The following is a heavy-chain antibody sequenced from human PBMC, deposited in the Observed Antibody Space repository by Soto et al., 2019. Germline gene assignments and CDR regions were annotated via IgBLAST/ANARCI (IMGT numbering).Heavy chain of an antibody. V-gene: IGHV3-48*02. CDR1: GFTFRNYN. CDR2: ISSSSGAI. J-gene: IGHJ5*02. D-gene: IGHD3-10*01. Sequence: GGSLRLSCEASGFTFRNYNMNWVRQAPGRGLEWVAYISSSSGAIYHADSVKGRFTISRDNANSSLYLQMNSLRDDDTAVYYCASGTTYGSGTYYHPRHWLDPWGRGTLVTVSS. CDR3: ASGTTYGSGTYYHPRHWLDP.